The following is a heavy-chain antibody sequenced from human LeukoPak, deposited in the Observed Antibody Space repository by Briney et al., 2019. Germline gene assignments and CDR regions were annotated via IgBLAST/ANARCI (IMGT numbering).Heavy chain of an antibody. Sequence: SETLSLTCAVYGGSFSGYYWSWIRQPPGKGLEWIGEINHSGSTNYNPSFKSRVTISVDTSKNQFSLKLSSVTAADTAVYYCARSYGSTSWFDPWGQGTLVTVSS. D-gene: IGHD2-2*01. CDR2: INHSGST. J-gene: IGHJ5*02. CDR3: ARSYGSTSWFDP. CDR1: GGSFSGYY. V-gene: IGHV4-34*01.